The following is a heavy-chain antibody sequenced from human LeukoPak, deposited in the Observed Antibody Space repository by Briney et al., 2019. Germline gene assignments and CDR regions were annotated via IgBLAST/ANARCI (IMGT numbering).Heavy chain of an antibody. V-gene: IGHV4-59*12. Sequence: SETLSLTCTVSGGSISSYYWSWIRQPPGKGLEWIGYIYYSGSTNYNPSLKRRVTISVDTSKNQFSLKLSSVTAADTAVYYCARGGRGCSSTSCYTYYGMDVWGKGTTVTVSS. CDR3: ARGGRGCSSTSCYTYYGMDV. D-gene: IGHD2-2*02. J-gene: IGHJ6*04. CDR1: GGSISSYY. CDR2: IYYSGST.